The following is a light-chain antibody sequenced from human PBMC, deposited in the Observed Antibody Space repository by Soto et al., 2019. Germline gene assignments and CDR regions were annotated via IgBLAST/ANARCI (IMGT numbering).Light chain of an antibody. CDR1: SSNIGAGYD. CDR2: LNN. V-gene: IGLV1-40*01. Sequence: QSVLTQPPSVSGAPGQRVTISCTGSSSNIGAGYDVHWYQQLPGTAPKLLIYLNNNRPSGVPDRFSGSKSGTSASLAITGLQAEDEADYYCQSYDSLSGCWVFGGGTKLTVL. J-gene: IGLJ3*02. CDR3: QSYDSLSGCWV.